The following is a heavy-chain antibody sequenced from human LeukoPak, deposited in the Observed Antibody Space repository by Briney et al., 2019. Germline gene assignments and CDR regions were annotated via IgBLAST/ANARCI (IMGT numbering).Heavy chain of an antibody. CDR2: IYYSGST. V-gene: IGHV4-39*07. CDR3: ARRYFPYYYGSGSYYFDY. CDR1: GGSISSSSYY. D-gene: IGHD3-10*01. Sequence: PSETLSLTYTVSGGSISSSSYYWGWIRQPPGKGLEWIGSIYYSGSTYYNPSLKSRVTVSVDTSKNQFSLKLSSVTAADTAVYYCARRYFPYYYGSGSYYFDYWGQGTLVTVSS. J-gene: IGHJ4*02.